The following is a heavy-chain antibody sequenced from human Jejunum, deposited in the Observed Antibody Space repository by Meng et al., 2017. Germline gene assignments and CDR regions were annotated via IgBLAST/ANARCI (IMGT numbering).Heavy chain of an antibody. Sequence: GESLKISCVASGFTFRNYAMSWVRQAPGKGLEWVSSISVSSCYTYYPDSMKGRFPISRDNSKNTLYLQLNSLTGDDTAVYYCAKDGDPSGYFDYWGQGTLVTVSS. V-gene: IGHV3-23*01. CDR2: ISVSSCYT. D-gene: IGHD4-17*01. CDR1: GFTFRNYA. J-gene: IGHJ4*02. CDR3: AKDGDPSGYFDY.